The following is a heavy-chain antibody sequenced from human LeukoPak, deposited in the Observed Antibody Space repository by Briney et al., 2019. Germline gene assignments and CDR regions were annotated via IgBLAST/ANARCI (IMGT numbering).Heavy chain of an antibody. D-gene: IGHD2-2*01. J-gene: IGHJ5*02. CDR3: ARDRVGCSSTSCYSWFDP. Sequence: PSETLSLTCTVSGGSISSYYWGWIRQPAGKGLEWIGRIYTGGSTNYNPSLKSRVTMSVDTSKNQFSLKLSSVTAADTAVYYCARDRVGCSSTSCYSWFDPWGQGTLVTVSS. CDR1: GGSISSYY. CDR2: IYTGGST. V-gene: IGHV4-4*07.